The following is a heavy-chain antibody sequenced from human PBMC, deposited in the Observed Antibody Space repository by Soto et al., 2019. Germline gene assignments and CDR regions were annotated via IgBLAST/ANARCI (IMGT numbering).Heavy chain of an antibody. J-gene: IGHJ5*02. CDR3: ARPSSSWHNWFDT. Sequence: GGSLRLSCAASGFTFSSYSMNWVRQAPGKGLEWVSSISSSSSYIYYADSVKGRFAISRDNAKNSLYLQMNSLRAEDTAVYYCARPSSSWHNWFDTWGQGTLVTVSS. D-gene: IGHD6-13*01. CDR1: GFTFSSYS. V-gene: IGHV3-21*01. CDR2: ISSSSSYI.